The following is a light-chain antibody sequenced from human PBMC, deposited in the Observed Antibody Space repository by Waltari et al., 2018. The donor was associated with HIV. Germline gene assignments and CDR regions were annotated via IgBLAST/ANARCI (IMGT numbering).Light chain of an antibody. CDR1: SNNIGHQG. CDR2: RNN. V-gene: IGLV10-54*04. Sequence: QAGLTQPPSVSKGLRQTATITCIGNSNNIGHQGAVWLQQHQGHPPKLLCYRNNNRPAGSSERFSASRSGNTASLTITGLQPEDEADYYCSAWDFILGVWVFGGGTKLTVL. CDR3: SAWDFILGVWV. J-gene: IGLJ3*02.